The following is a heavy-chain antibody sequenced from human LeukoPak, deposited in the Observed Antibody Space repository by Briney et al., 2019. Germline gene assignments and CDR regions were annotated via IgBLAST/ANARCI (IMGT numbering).Heavy chain of an antibody. Sequence: SETLSLTCAVYGGSFRGYYWSWIRQPPGKGLEGIGEINHSGSTNYNPSLKSRVTISVDTSKNQFSLKLSSVTAADTAVYYCARSEGIAARFRYWGQGTLVTVSS. CDR3: ARSEGIAARFRY. D-gene: IGHD6-6*01. CDR1: GGSFRGYY. CDR2: INHSGST. V-gene: IGHV4-34*01. J-gene: IGHJ4*02.